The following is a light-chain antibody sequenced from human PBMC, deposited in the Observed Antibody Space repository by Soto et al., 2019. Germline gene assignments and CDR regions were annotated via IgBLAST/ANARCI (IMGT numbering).Light chain of an antibody. CDR2: EVT. CDR3: SSYAGSNWV. CDR1: SSDVGAYNY. Sequence: QSVLTQPPSASGSPGQSVTISCTGTSSDVGAYNYVSWYQQHPGKAPKLMIYEVTKRPSGVPDRFSGSKSGNTASLTVSGLHAEDEADYYCSSYAGSNWVFGGGTKLTVL. J-gene: IGLJ3*02. V-gene: IGLV2-8*01.